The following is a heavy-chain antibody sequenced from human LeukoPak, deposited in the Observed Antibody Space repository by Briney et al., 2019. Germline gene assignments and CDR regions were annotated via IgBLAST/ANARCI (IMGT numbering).Heavy chain of an antibody. V-gene: IGHV3-9*01. D-gene: IGHD3-3*01. Sequence: PGGSLRLSCAASGFTFDDYAMHWVRQAPGKGLEWVPGISWNSGSIGYADSVKGRFTISRDNAKNSLYLQMNSLRAEDTALYYCAKAHYDFWSGYFDMYYFDYWGQGTLVTVSS. CDR2: ISWNSGSI. CDR3: AKAHYDFWSGYFDMYYFDY. CDR1: GFTFDDYA. J-gene: IGHJ4*02.